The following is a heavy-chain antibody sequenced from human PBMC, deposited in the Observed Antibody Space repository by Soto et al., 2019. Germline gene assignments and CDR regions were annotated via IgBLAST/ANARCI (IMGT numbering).Heavy chain of an antibody. D-gene: IGHD5-12*01. CDR3: AKVTDKEWLRFFDS. Sequence: GGSLRLSCAASGFTFSNFAMNWVRQAPGEGLEWVSSISAGGGRYYVDSVKGRFTISRDNSKSTLYLEMNSLRAEDTAVYYCAKVTDKEWLRFFDSWGQGTLVTVSS. V-gene: IGHV3-23*01. CDR2: ISAGGGR. CDR1: GFTFSNFA. J-gene: IGHJ4*02.